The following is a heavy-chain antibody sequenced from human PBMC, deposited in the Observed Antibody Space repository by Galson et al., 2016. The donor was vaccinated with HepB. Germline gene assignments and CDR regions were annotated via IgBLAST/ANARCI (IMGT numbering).Heavy chain of an antibody. CDR2: IYPGDSDT. CDR3: ARLAEVLRPGYFDY. J-gene: IGHJ4*02. Sequence: QSGAEVKRPGESLKISCNGSGYTFTSYWIGWLRQMPGKGLEYMGIIYPGDSDTTYSPSFQGQVTISVDKSISTAYLQWSSLKASDTAIYYCARLAEVLRPGYFDYWGQGTLVTVSS. V-gene: IGHV5-51*03. CDR1: GYTFTSYW. D-gene: IGHD2-2*01.